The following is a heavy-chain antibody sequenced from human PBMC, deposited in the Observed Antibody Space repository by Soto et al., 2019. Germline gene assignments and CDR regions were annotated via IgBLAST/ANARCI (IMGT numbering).Heavy chain of an antibody. V-gene: IGHV4-30-4*01. CDR1: GASIYNGGYF. D-gene: IGHD6-6*01. CDR3: PTIAARPD. CDR2: IHNSGSP. Sequence: SETLSLTCSVSGASIYNGGYFWSWIRQSPGKGLEWIGHIHNSGSPYNNPSLKSRVTISADTSMNQFSLKLSSVSAADTAVYYCPTIAARPDWGQGTLVTVSS. J-gene: IGHJ4*02.